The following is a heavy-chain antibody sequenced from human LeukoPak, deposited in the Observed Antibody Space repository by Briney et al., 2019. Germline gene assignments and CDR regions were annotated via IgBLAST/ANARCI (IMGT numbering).Heavy chain of an antibody. CDR1: GFTFSNYA. J-gene: IGHJ4*02. Sequence: GGSLRLSXAASGFTFSNYAMSWVRQAPGKGLEWVSSISGSGGTTYYADSVKGRFTISRDNSKNTLYLQMNSLRAEDTAVYYCAKEEGYIYGLLDYWGQGTLVTVSS. CDR2: ISGSGGTT. V-gene: IGHV3-23*01. CDR3: AKEEGYIYGLLDY. D-gene: IGHD5-18*01.